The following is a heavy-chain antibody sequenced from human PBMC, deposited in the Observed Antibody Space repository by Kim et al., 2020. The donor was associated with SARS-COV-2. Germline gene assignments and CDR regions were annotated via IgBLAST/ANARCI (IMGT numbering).Heavy chain of an antibody. D-gene: IGHD3-22*01. Sequence: YAQKFQGRVTITADKSTSTAYMELSSLRSEDTAVYYCARDLVVVPDAFDIWGQGTMVTVSS. J-gene: IGHJ3*02. V-gene: IGHV1-69*04. CDR3: ARDLVVVPDAFDI.